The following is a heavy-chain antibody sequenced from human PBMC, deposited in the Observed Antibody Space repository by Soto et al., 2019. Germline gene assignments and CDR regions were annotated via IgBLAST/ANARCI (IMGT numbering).Heavy chain of an antibody. D-gene: IGHD2-2*01. CDR2: ITSSDVTM. CDR3: VGEVGFQLIY. CDR1: GFTFSTHS. V-gene: IGHV3-48*01. Sequence: EVQLVESGGGLVQPGGSLRLSCAASGFTFSTHSMNWVRQAPGKGLEWISYITSSDVTMYADSVKGRFTISRDNAKNSLYLQMNSLRGEDTAVYFCVGEVGFQLIYWGQRTLVTVSS. J-gene: IGHJ4*02.